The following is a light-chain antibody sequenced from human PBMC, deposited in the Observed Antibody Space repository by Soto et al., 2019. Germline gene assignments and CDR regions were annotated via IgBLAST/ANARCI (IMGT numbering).Light chain of an antibody. Sequence: EIALTQSPDTLSLSPGERATLSCWASHSVTTHLAWFQQRPGQTPRLLIYDASTRAPGIPARFSGRGSGADFTLTISSLEPEDFAVYYCQQRSDSITFGQGTRLENK. V-gene: IGKV3-11*01. J-gene: IGKJ5*01. CDR2: DAS. CDR3: QQRSDSIT. CDR1: HSVTTH.